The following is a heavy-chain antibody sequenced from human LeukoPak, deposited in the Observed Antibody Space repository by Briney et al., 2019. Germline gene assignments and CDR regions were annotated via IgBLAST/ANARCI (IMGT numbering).Heavy chain of an antibody. CDR1: GLSFSDTW. CDR3: TNWNAATFDY. D-gene: IGHD1-1*01. V-gene: IGHV3-15*01. J-gene: IGHJ4*02. CDR2: ILSKSNGATT. Sequence: GGSLRLSCAASGLSFSDTWMNWVRQAPGKGLEWVGRILSKSNGATTDYAAPVRGRFSISRDDSKNTLYLQMDSLITEDTAIYYCTNWNAATFDYWGQGTLVTVSS.